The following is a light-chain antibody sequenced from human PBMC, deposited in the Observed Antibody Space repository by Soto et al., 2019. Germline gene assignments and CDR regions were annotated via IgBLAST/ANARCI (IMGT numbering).Light chain of an antibody. CDR1: QGISSA. V-gene: IGKV1-13*02. CDR3: HQFNSYPTT. CDR2: DAS. J-gene: IGKJ5*01. Sequence: AIQLTQSPSSLSASVGDRVTITCRASQGISSALAWYQQKPGKAPKLLIYDASSLESGVPSRFSGSGSGTDFPHPIISLQPEDFATNYCHQFNSYPTTFGQGKRLEIK.